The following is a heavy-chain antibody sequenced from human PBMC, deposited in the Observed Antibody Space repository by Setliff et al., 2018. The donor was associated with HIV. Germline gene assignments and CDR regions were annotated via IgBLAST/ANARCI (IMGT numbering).Heavy chain of an antibody. CDR2: IDASANT. V-gene: IGHV4-39*07. CDR3: ARIGSGWSVGWFDP. Sequence: SETLSLTCTVSGGSINSTSYYWGWIRQAPGKGLEWIGCIDASANTYYIPSLKSRATISIDTSKNQLSLKLRSVTAADTAVYYCARIGSGWSVGWFDPWGQGTLVTVSS. J-gene: IGHJ5*02. D-gene: IGHD6-13*01. CDR1: GGSINSTSYY.